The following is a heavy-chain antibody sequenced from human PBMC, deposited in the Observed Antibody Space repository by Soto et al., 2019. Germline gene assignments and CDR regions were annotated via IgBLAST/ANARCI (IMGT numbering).Heavy chain of an antibody. V-gene: IGHV4-4*02. CDR1: GNSISSSVW. D-gene: IGHD2-15*01. CDR3: GRGTPSPLILRSSRGPWFDP. CDR2: VFHTGNT. Sequence: SARLSITCAVSGNSISSSVWGTWVSQNPGKGLEWIGEVFHTGNTNYNPSLKSRVTMSVDKSTNEFSLKLSSVTAADTAVYFCGRGTPSPLILRSSRGPWFDPWGQRTLVSVSA. J-gene: IGHJ5*02.